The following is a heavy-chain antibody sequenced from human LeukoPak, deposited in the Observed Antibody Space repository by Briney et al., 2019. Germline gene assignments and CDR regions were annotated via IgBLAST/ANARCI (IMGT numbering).Heavy chain of an antibody. J-gene: IGHJ5*02. Sequence: PGGSLRLSCAASGFTFSGYGMHWVRQAPGKGLEWVAFIRYDGSNKYYTDSVKGRFTISRDNAKNTLYLQMNSLRAEDTAVYYCARDPEYHGGLYNWFDPWGQGTLVTVSS. V-gene: IGHV3-30*02. CDR3: ARDPEYHGGLYNWFDP. CDR2: IRYDGSNK. D-gene: IGHD2-2*01. CDR1: GFTFSGYG.